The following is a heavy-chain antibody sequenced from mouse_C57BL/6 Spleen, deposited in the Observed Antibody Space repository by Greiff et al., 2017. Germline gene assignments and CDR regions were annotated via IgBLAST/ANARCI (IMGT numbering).Heavy chain of an antibody. J-gene: IGHJ3*01. D-gene: IGHD1-1*01. CDR3: ARGDYYGSSSFAY. CDR2: IYWDDDK. Sequence: QVTLKVCGPGILQSSQTLSLTCSFSGFSLSTSGMGVSWIRQPSGKGLEWLAHIYWDDDKRYNPSLKSRLTISKDTSRNQVFLKITSVDTADTATYYCARGDYYGSSSFAYWGQGTLVTVSA. V-gene: IGHV8-12*01. CDR1: GFSLSTSGMG.